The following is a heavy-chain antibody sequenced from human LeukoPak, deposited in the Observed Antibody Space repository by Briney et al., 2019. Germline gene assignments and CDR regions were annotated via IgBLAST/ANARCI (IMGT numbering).Heavy chain of an antibody. V-gene: IGHV3-53*01. CDR1: GFTVSSNY. Sequence: GGSLRLSCAPSGFTVSSNYMNWVRQAPGKGLEWVSVIYSGGSTYYADSVKGRFTISRDNSKNTLYLQMNSLRAEDTAVYYCARVINYYFDYWGQGTLVTVSS. J-gene: IGHJ4*02. CDR3: ARVINYYFDY. CDR2: IYSGGST.